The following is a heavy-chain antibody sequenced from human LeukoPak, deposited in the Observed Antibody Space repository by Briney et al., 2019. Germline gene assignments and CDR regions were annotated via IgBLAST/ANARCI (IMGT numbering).Heavy chain of an antibody. CDR1: GGSFSGYY. V-gene: IGHV4-34*01. D-gene: IGHD3-16*01. CDR2: IDQNGNT. Sequence: SETLSLTCAVYGGSFSGYYWSWIRQPPGKRLEWIGTIDQNGNTYYKASLNSRATVSVDTSRNHFSLKLTSLTAADTAVYYCAKYAYNGNKEFDHWGQGTLVTVSS. J-gene: IGHJ4*02. CDR3: AKYAYNGNKEFDH.